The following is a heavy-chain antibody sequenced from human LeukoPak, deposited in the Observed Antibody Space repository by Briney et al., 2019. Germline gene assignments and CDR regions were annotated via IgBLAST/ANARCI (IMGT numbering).Heavy chain of an antibody. V-gene: IGHV3-21*01. D-gene: IGHD4/OR15-4a*01. CDR1: GFTFRSYS. CDR2: ISSSRSYI. CDR3: ARDVLTGGNNWFDP. Sequence: GGSLRLSCAASGFTFRSYSMNWVRQAPGKGLEGVSAISSSRSYIYYADSVKGRFTIFRDNAKNSLYLQMNSLRAEDTAVYYCARDVLTGGNNWFDPWGQGTLVTVSS. J-gene: IGHJ5*02.